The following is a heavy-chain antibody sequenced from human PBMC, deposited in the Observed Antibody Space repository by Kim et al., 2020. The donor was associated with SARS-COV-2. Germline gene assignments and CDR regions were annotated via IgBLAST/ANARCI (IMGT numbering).Heavy chain of an antibody. Sequence: SETLSLTCTVSGGSISGSVYYWGWIRQPPGKGLEWIGSIYYSGSTYYNPSLKSRVTISVDTSKIQFSLKLSSVTAADTAVYYCARDRRDYGDNYGMDVWGQGTTVTVSS. J-gene: IGHJ6*02. CDR1: GGSISGSVYY. CDR2: IYYSGST. D-gene: IGHD4-17*01. CDR3: ARDRRDYGDNYGMDV. V-gene: IGHV4-39*07.